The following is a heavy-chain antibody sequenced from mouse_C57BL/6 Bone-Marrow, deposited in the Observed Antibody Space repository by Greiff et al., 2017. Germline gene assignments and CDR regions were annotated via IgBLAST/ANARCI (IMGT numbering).Heavy chain of an antibody. J-gene: IGHJ4*01. CDR1: GFTFSDYG. CDR2: ISNLAYSI. Sequence: EVQGVESGGGLVQPGGSLKLSCAASGFTFSDYGMAWVRQAPRKGPEWVAFISNLAYSIYYADTVTGRFTISRENAKNTLYLEMSSLRSEDTAMYYCARHSYYAMDYWGQGTSVTVSS. V-gene: IGHV5-15*01. CDR3: ARHSYYAMDY.